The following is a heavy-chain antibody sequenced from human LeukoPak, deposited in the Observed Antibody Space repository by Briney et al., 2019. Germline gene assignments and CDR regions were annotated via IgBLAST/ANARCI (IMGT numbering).Heavy chain of an antibody. V-gene: IGHV2-5*02. J-gene: IGHJ4*02. CDR2: IYWDDDK. Sequence: SCPTLVNPTQTLTLTCTFSGFSLSTSGVGVGWIRQPPGKALEWLALIYWDDDKRYSPSLKSRLTITKDTSKNQVVLTMTNMDPVDTATYYCAHSVAAAATTRLGVPDYWGQGTLVTVSS. CDR3: AHSVAAAATTRLGVPDY. D-gene: IGHD6-13*01. CDR1: GFSLSTSGVG.